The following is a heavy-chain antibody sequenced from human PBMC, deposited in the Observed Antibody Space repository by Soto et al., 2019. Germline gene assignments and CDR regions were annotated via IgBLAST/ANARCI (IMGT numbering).Heavy chain of an antibody. D-gene: IGHD3-22*01. CDR1: GGSFSGYY. CDR3: ASSGYYYDSSGYLRFDP. J-gene: IGHJ5*02. V-gene: IGHV4-34*01. CDR2: INHSGST. Sequence: KPSETLSLTCAVYGGSFSGYYWSWIRQPPGKGLEWIGEINHSGSTNYNPSLKSRVTISVDTSKNQFSLKLSSVTAADTAVYYCASSGYYYDSSGYLRFDPWGQGTLVTVSS.